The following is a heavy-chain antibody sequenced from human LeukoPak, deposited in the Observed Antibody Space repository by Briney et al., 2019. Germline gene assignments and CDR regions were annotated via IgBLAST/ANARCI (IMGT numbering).Heavy chain of an antibody. D-gene: IGHD3-10*01. V-gene: IGHV1-2*02. CDR1: GYTFTAYY. Sequence: GASVKVSFTPAGYTFTAYYMHWVRQSPGQRLEWMGWINPNSGGTNYAKKYQGRVTMTRDTSISTAYMELRSLRSDDTAVYYCARDAYGSGSYYVYYYYYMDVWGKGTTVTVSS. CDR2: INPNSGGT. CDR3: ARDAYGSGSYYVYYYYYMDV. J-gene: IGHJ6*03.